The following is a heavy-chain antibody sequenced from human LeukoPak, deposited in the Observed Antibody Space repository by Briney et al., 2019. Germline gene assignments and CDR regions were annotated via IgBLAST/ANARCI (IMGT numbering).Heavy chain of an antibody. D-gene: IGHD6-19*01. J-gene: IGHJ4*02. CDR3: ARYDVGWYYFDY. CDR1: GGSISSSNW. Sequence: PSGTLSLTCVASGGSISSSNWWSWVRQPPEKGLEWIGEIYHSGSTNYNPSLKSRVTISVDKSKNQFSLKLSSVTAADTAVYYCARYDVGWYYFDYWGQGTLVTVSS. CDR2: IYHSGST. V-gene: IGHV4-4*02.